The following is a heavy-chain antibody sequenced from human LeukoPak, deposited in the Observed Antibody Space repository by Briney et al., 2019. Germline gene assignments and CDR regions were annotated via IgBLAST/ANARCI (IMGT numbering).Heavy chain of an antibody. V-gene: IGHV3-23*01. CDR3: AKDYKRTMIVVVIPADYFDY. CDR2: ISGSGGST. J-gene: IGHJ4*02. Sequence: GGSLRLSCAASGFTFSSYAMSWVRQAPGKGLEWVSAISGSGGSTYYADSVKGRFTISRDNSKNTLYLQMNSLRAEDTAVYYCAKDYKRTMIVVVIPADYFDYWGQGTLVTVSS. D-gene: IGHD3-22*01. CDR1: GFTFSSYA.